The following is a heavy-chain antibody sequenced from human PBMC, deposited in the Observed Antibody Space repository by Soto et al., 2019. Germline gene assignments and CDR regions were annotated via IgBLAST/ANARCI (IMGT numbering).Heavy chain of an antibody. CDR1: GFTFSGYW. Sequence: EVLVVESGGGLVRPGGSLRLSCEVSGFTFSGYWMKWVRQAPGKGLEWVATIKEDGTETYYVDSVKGRFTISRDSAKTSLYLQMNSLRVEDTAVYYCASTRGYWGQGTLVTVSS. D-gene: IGHD3-3*01. J-gene: IGHJ4*02. CDR3: ASTRGY. CDR2: IKEDGTET. V-gene: IGHV3-7*03.